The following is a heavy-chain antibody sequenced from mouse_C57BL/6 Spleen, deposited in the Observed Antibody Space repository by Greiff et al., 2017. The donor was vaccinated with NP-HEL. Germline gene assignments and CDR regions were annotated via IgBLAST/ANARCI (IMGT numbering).Heavy chain of an antibody. J-gene: IGHJ1*03. CDR3: TRRGTYYYGSYWYFDV. CDR2: IDPETGGT. CDR1: GYTFTDYE. Sequence: QVQLQQSGAELVRPGASVTLSCKASGYTFTDYEMHWVKQTPVHGLEWIGAIDPETGGTAYNQKFKGKAILTADKSSSTAYMELRSLTSEDSAVYYCTRRGTYYYGSYWYFDVWGTGTTVTVSS. D-gene: IGHD1-1*01. V-gene: IGHV1-15*01.